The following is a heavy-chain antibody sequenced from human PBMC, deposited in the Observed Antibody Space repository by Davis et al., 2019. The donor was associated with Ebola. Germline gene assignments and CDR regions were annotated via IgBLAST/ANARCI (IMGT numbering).Heavy chain of an antibody. CDR1: GFTFSNAW. CDR3: TTVSYGYYDSSGYYFQASDY. Sequence: PGGSLRLSCAASGFTFSNAWMNWVRQAPGKGLEWVGRFKSKTDGGTTDYAAPVKGRFTISRDDSKNTLYLQMNSLKTEDTAVYYCTTVSYGYYDSSGYYFQASDYWGQGTLVTVSS. V-gene: IGHV3-15*07. CDR2: FKSKTDGGTT. D-gene: IGHD3-22*01. J-gene: IGHJ4*02.